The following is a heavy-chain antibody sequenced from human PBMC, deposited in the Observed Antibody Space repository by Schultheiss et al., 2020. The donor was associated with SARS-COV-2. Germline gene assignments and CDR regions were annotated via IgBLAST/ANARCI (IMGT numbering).Heavy chain of an antibody. CDR3: ARVLGLNYYYYGMDV. CDR2: ISAYNGNT. D-gene: IGHD3-16*01. J-gene: IGHJ6*02. CDR1: GGTFSSYA. Sequence: ASVKVSCKASGGTFSSYAISWVRQAPGQGLEWMGGISAYNGNTNYAQKLQGRVTMTTDTSTSTAYMELRSLRSDDTAVYYCARVLGLNYYYYGMDVWGQGTTVTVSS. V-gene: IGHV1-18*01.